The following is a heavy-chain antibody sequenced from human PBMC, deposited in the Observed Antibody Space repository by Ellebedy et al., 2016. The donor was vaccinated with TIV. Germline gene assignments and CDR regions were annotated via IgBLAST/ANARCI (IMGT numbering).Heavy chain of an antibody. CDR1: GYTLTELS. CDR3: ASLPPTGEGDY. V-gene: IGHV1-24*01. Sequence: ASVKVSCKVSGYTLTELSMHWVRQAPGKGLEWMGGFDPEDGETIYAQKFQGRVTMTRDTSTSTVYMELSSLRSEDTAVYYCASLPPTGEGDYWGQGTLVTVSS. D-gene: IGHD7-27*01. CDR2: FDPEDGET. J-gene: IGHJ4*02.